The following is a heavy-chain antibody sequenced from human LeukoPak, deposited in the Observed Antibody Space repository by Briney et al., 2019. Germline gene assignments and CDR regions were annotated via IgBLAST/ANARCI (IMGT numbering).Heavy chain of an antibody. V-gene: IGHV3-21*01. CDR2: ISSSSSYI. Sequence: PGGSLRLSCAASGFTFSSYSMNWVRQAPGKGLEWISSISSSSSYIYYADSVKGRFTISRDNAKNSLYLQMNSLRAEDTAVYYCARVSTHGSSWYWDFDYWGQGTLVTVSS. J-gene: IGHJ4*02. CDR1: GFTFSSYS. CDR3: ARVSTHGSSWYWDFDY. D-gene: IGHD6-13*01.